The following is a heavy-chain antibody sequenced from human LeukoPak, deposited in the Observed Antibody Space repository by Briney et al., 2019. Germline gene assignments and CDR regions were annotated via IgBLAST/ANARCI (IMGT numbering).Heavy chain of an antibody. V-gene: IGHV3-53*01. CDR1: GFTVSSIH. Sequence: GSLRLSCAASGFTVSSIHMVWVRQAPGKGLEWVSVTYTGGNSYYADSVKGRFIISRDISKNTLYLQMNSLRAEDSALYYCARGGRGSAAVVAPRSFDIWGQGTMVTVSS. J-gene: IGHJ3*02. CDR2: TYTGGNS. CDR3: ARGGRGSAAVVAPRSFDI. D-gene: IGHD3-22*01.